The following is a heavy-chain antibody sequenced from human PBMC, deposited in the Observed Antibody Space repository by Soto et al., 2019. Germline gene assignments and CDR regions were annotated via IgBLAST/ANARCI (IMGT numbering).Heavy chain of an antibody. CDR3: ASLTVLLHWFDP. D-gene: IGHD3-10*01. CDR1: GGSISSSSYY. Sequence: QLQLQESGPGLVKPSETLSLTCTVSGGSISSSSYYWGWIRQPPGKGLEWIGSIYYSGNTYYNPSLKRRVTMSVDTSKNQCSLKLSSVPAADTAVYYCASLTVLLHWFDPWGQGTLVTVSS. V-gene: IGHV4-39*01. J-gene: IGHJ5*02. CDR2: IYYSGNT.